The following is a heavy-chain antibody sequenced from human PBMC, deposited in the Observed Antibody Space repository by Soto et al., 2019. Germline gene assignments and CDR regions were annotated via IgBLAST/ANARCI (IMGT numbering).Heavy chain of an antibody. Sequence: ASVKVSCKASGFTFSNNGLNWVRQAPGQGLEWMGWVSANNGHTNYAQNLQGRVSMTTDTSTSTAYMELRGLTFDDTAVYYCARDIESVTAKHFFYYYAMDVWGQGTTVTVSS. D-gene: IGHD2-8*01. CDR3: ARDIESVTAKHFFYYYAMDV. CDR2: VSANNGHT. J-gene: IGHJ6*02. CDR1: GFTFSNNG. V-gene: IGHV1-18*01.